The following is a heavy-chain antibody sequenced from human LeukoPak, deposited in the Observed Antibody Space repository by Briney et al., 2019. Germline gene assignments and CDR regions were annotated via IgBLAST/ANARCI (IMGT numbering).Heavy chain of an antibody. V-gene: IGHV3-48*04. D-gene: IGHD1-1*01. CDR3: ARKQATVPGDY. CDR1: GFTFSSYG. Sequence: PGGSLRLSCAASGFTFSSYGMHWVRQAPGKGLEWVSYISNDGTTKYYADSVKGRVTISRDNAKNSLYLQMNSLRAEDTAVYYCARKQATVPGDYWGQGTLVTVSS. CDR2: ISNDGTTK. J-gene: IGHJ4*02.